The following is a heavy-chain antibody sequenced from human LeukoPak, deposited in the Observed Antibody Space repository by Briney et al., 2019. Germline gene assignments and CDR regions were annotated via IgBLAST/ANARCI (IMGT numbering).Heavy chain of an antibody. CDR2: IQYDGSNE. CDR1: GFTFSSYG. V-gene: IGHV3-30*02. D-gene: IGHD2-8*01. Sequence: GGSLRLSCAASGFTFSSYGMHWVRQAPGKGLEWVAYIQYDGSNEQYADSAKGRFSISRDSSKNILYLQMNSLRAEDTAVYYCAKDRCSNGIGCYYYYMDVWGKGTTVTISS. J-gene: IGHJ6*03. CDR3: AKDRCSNGIGCYYYYMDV.